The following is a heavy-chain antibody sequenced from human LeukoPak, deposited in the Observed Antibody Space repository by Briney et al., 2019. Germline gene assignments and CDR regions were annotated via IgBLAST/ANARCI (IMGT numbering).Heavy chain of an antibody. CDR1: GGSISSSSYY. J-gene: IGHJ4*02. CDR2: IYYSGST. V-gene: IGHV4-39*07. CDR3: ARDGDYGGNFLYFDY. Sequence: SETLSLTCTVSGGSISSSSYYWGWIRQPPGKGLEWIGSIYYSGSTYYNPSLKSRVTISVDTSKNQFSLKLSSVTAADTAVYYCARDGDYGGNFLYFDYWGQGTLVTVSS. D-gene: IGHD4-23*01.